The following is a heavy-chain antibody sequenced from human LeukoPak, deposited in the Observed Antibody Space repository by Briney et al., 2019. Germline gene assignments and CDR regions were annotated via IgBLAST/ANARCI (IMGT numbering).Heavy chain of an antibody. Sequence: ASVKVSCKASGYTFTTYDINWVRQASGQGLEWMGWMNPNSGKTGYAQKFQGRVTITRSISISTAYMELSSLRSEDTAVYYCYSNYGDSFDYWGQGTLVTVPS. CDR1: GYTFTTYD. CDR3: YSNYGDSFDY. CDR2: MNPNSGKT. J-gene: IGHJ4*02. V-gene: IGHV1-8*02. D-gene: IGHD4-11*01.